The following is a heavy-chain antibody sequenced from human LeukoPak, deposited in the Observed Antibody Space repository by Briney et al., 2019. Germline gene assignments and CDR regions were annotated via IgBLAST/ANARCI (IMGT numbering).Heavy chain of an antibody. CDR1: GFTFSSYD. Sequence: ARSLRLSCAASGFTFSSYDIHWVRQAPGKGLEWVAVISYDGSNKYYADSVKGRFTISRDNSKNTLYLQMNSLITEDTAVYYCAKGYSSGWSIFDYWGQGTLVTVSS. CDR3: AKGYSSGWSIFDY. V-gene: IGHV3-30*18. J-gene: IGHJ4*02. CDR2: ISYDGSNK. D-gene: IGHD6-19*01.